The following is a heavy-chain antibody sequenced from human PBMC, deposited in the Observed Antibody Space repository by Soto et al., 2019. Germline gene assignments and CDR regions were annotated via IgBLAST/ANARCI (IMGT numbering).Heavy chain of an antibody. J-gene: IGHJ6*02. CDR2: ISYDGSNK. CDR3: EKDHPVVTPFSGMDV. CDR1: GFTFSSYG. V-gene: IGHV3-30*18. D-gene: IGHD2-21*02. Sequence: GGSLRLSCAASGFTFSSYGMHWVRQAPGKGLEWVAVISYDGSNKYYADPVKGRFTISRDNSKNTLYLQMNSLRAEDTAVYYCEKDHPVVTPFSGMDVWGQGTTVTVSS.